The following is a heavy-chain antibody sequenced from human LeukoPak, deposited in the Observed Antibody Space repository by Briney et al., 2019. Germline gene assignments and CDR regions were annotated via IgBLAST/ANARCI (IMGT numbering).Heavy chain of an antibody. CDR1: GFTFSNYW. J-gene: IGHJ3*02. V-gene: IGHV3-48*04. CDR3: ASCHNYYGSGSHPSDAFDI. CDR2: ISSSSSTI. D-gene: IGHD3-10*01. Sequence: GGSLRLSCEGSGFTFSNYWMNWVRQAPGKGLEWVSYISSSSSTIYYADSVKGRFTISRDNAKNSLYLQMNSLRAEDTAVYYCASCHNYYGSGSHPSDAFDIWGQGTMVTVSS.